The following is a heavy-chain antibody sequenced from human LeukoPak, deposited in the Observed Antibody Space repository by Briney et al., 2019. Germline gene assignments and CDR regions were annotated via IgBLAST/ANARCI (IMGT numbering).Heavy chain of an antibody. CDR1: GGSISSYY. Sequence: PSETLSFTCTVSGGSISSYYWSWIRQPPGKGLEWIGSICYSGSTYYNPSPKSRVTISVDTSKNQFSLKLSSVTAADTAVYYCARLEAYWGQGTLVTVSS. CDR2: ICYSGST. J-gene: IGHJ4*02. D-gene: IGHD3-3*01. V-gene: IGHV4-39*01. CDR3: ARLEAY.